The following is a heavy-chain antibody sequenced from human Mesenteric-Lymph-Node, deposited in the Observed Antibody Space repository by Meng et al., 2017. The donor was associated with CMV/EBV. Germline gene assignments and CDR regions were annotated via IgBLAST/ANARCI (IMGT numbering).Heavy chain of an antibody. V-gene: IGHV1-2*02. D-gene: IGHD3-16*01. Sequence: ASVKVSCKASGYTFTGYYMHWVRQAPGQGLEWMGWINPNSGGTNFAQKFQGRVTMTRDTSISTAYMELSRLRSDDWAGYCCAREGGVDHFDYWGRGALVTVSS. J-gene: IGHJ4*02. CDR2: INPNSGGT. CDR1: GYTFTGYY. CDR3: AREGGVDHFDY.